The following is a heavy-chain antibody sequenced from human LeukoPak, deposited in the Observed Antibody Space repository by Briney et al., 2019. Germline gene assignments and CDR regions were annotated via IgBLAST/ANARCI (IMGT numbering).Heavy chain of an antibody. V-gene: IGHV3-15*01. CDR1: GFTFSNAW. CDR2: IKSKTDGGTT. CDR3: TTDPADSKYYYYYGMDV. D-gene: IGHD2-15*01. Sequence: GGSLRLSCAASGFTFSNAWMSWVRQAPGKGLEWVGRIKSKTDGGTTDYAARVKGRFTISRDDSKNTLYLQMNSLKTEDTAVYYCTTDPADSKYYYYYGMDVWGQGTTVTVSS. J-gene: IGHJ6*02.